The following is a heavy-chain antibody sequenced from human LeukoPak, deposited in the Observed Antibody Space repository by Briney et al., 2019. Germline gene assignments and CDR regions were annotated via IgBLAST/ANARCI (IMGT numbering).Heavy chain of an antibody. CDR1: GFTFRNYW. J-gene: IGHJ6*02. CDR3: ARTFFDDNSSYRPLDV. V-gene: IGHV3-7*01. CDR2: IKQDGSEM. D-gene: IGHD3-16*02. Sequence: GSLRLSCAASGFTFRNYWMAWVRQAPGKGLEWVANIKQDGSEMYYVDSVKGRFTISRDNAENSLYLQMNSLRGEDTAVYYCARTFFDDNSSYRPLDVWGQGTTVTVSS.